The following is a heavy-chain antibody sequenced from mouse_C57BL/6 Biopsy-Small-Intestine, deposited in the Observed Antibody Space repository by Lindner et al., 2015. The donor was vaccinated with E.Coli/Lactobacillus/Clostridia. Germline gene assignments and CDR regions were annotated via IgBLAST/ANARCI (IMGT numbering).Heavy chain of an antibody. D-gene: IGHD1-1*01. CDR3: ARSYYYGSSPAWFAY. V-gene: IGHV3-1*01. Sequence: VQLQESGPGMVKPSQSLSLTCTVTGYSITSGYDWHWIRHFPGNKLEWMGYISYSGSNNYNPSLKSRISITHDTSKNHFFLKLNSVTAEDTATYYCARSYYYGSSPAWFAYWGQGTLVTVSA. CDR2: ISYSGSN. CDR1: GYSITSGYD. J-gene: IGHJ3*01.